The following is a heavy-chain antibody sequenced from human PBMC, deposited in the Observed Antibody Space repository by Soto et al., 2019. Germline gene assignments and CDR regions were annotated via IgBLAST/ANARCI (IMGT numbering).Heavy chain of an antibody. CDR1: GGSISSGGYY. CDR2: IYYTGST. D-gene: IGHD3-10*01. V-gene: IGHV4-31*03. Sequence: QVQLQESGPGLVKPSQTLSLTCTVSGGSISSGGYYWSWIRQHPGKGLEWIGDIYYTGSTYYNPPLNSRVTISVDTSKNQFSMKLSSVTAADTAVYYCATLYMVRGVRTFDYWGQGTLVTVSS. CDR3: ATLYMVRGVRTFDY. J-gene: IGHJ4*02.